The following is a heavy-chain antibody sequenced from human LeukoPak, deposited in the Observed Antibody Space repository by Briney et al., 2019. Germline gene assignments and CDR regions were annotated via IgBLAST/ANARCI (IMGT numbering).Heavy chain of an antibody. CDR3: ARDYSSGYYIG. J-gene: IGHJ4*02. D-gene: IGHD3-22*01. CDR1: GYPFTSYG. Sequence: ASVKVSCKASGYPFTSYGNSWVRQAPGQGLEWMGWISPYNGNTKYAQKHQGRVTMTTDTSTSTAYMELRSLRSDDTAVYYCARDYSSGYYIGWGQGTLVTVSS. V-gene: IGHV1-18*01. CDR2: ISPYNGNT.